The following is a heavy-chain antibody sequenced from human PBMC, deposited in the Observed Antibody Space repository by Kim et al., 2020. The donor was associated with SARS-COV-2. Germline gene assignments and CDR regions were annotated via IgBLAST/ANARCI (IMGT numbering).Heavy chain of an antibody. Sequence: GGSLRLSCTASGFTFGDYAMSWVRQAPGKGLEWVGFIRSKAYGGTTEYAASVKGRFTISRDDSKSIAYLQMNSLKTEDTAVYYCTRVLMGSDAFDIWGQGTMVTVSS. J-gene: IGHJ3*02. CDR3: TRVLMGSDAFDI. D-gene: IGHD2-8*01. CDR1: GFTFGDYA. CDR2: IRSKAYGGTT. V-gene: IGHV3-49*04.